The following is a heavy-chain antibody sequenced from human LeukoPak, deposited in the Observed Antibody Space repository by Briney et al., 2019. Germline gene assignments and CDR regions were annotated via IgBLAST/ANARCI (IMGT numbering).Heavy chain of an antibody. CDR3: VRGVADSYGQFDN. Sequence: PGGTLRLSCAASGSSISTYWIHWVRHAPGKGLVWVSRINPDGSTTYYADSVKGRITISRDNAKNTLYLQMNSLRAEDTAVYYCVRGVADSYGQFDNWGQGTLVTVSS. CDR2: INPDGSTT. J-gene: IGHJ4*02. V-gene: IGHV3-74*01. D-gene: IGHD3-10*01. CDR1: GSSISTYW.